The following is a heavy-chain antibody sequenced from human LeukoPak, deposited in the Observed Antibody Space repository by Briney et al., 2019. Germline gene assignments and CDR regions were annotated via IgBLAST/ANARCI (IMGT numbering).Heavy chain of an antibody. CDR1: GGSISSSSYY. Sequence: PSETLSLTCTVSGGSISSSSYYWGWIRQPPGKGLEWIGSIYYSGSTYYNPSLKSRVTISVDTSKNQFSLKLSSVTAADTAVYYCAREEGTVYDIDYWGQGTLVTVSS. V-gene: IGHV4-39*07. D-gene: IGHD2-8*01. CDR3: AREEGTVYDIDY. CDR2: IYYSGST. J-gene: IGHJ4*02.